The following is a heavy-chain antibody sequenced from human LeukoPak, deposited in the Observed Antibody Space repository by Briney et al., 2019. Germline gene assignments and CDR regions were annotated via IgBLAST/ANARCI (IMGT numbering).Heavy chain of an antibody. Sequence: SETLSLTCTVSGGSISSSSYYGGWIRQPPGKGLEWIGSIYYSGSTYYNPSLKSRVTKSVDTSKNQFSLKLSSVTAADTAVFYCARRTVYGGNSPGYFDYWGQGTLVTVSS. CDR1: GGSISSSSYY. D-gene: IGHD4-23*01. J-gene: IGHJ4*02. CDR2: IYYSGST. V-gene: IGHV4-39*07. CDR3: ARRTVYGGNSPGYFDY.